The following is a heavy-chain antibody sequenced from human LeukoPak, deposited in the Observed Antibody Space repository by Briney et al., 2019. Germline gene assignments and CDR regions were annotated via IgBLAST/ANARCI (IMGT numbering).Heavy chain of an antibody. V-gene: IGHV3-23*01. J-gene: IGHJ3*02. CDR2: ISGSGGST. CDR3: AKDVEMATISLDAFDI. D-gene: IGHD5-24*01. Sequence: GGFLRLSCAASGFTFSSYAMSWVRQAPGKGLEWVSAISGSGGSTYYADSVKGRFTISRDNSKNTLYLQMNSLRAEDTAVYYCAKDVEMATISLDAFDIWGQGTMVTVSS. CDR1: GFTFSSYA.